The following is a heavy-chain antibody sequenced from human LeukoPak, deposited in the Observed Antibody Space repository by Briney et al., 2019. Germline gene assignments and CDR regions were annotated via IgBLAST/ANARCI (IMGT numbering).Heavy chain of an antibody. D-gene: IGHD6-19*01. CDR2: IGTAGDP. CDR1: GFTFSSYG. Sequence: PGGSLRLSCAASGFTFSSYGMHWVRQATGKGLEWVSAIGTAGDPYYPGSVKGRFTISRENAKNSLYLQMNSLRAGDTAVYYCARGSLGAVADPYYYYYGMDVWGKGTTVTVSS. J-gene: IGHJ6*04. V-gene: IGHV3-13*05. CDR3: ARGSLGAVADPYYYYYGMDV.